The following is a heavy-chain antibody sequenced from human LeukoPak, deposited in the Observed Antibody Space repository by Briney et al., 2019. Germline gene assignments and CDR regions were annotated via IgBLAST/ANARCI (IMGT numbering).Heavy chain of an antibody. V-gene: IGHV1-18*01. Sequence: ASVKVSCKASGYTFTSYGISWVRQAPGQGLEWMGWISAYNGNTNYAQKLQGRVTMTTDTSTSTAYMELRSLRSDDTAVYYCARARGEVVPAAMTDYWGQGTLVTVSS. D-gene: IGHD2-2*01. J-gene: IGHJ4*02. CDR2: ISAYNGNT. CDR1: GYTFTSYG. CDR3: ARARGEVVPAAMTDY.